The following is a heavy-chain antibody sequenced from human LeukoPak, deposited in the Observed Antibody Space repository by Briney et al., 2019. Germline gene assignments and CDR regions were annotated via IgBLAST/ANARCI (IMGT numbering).Heavy chain of an antibody. D-gene: IGHD5-12*01. J-gene: IGHJ4*02. Sequence: PGGSLRLSCAASGFTFSDYYMSWIRQAPGKGLEWVSYISSSSSYTNYADSVKGRFTISRDNAKNSLYLQMNSLRAEDTAIYYCAREGMVATFDYWGQGTLVTVSS. CDR3: AREGMVATFDY. CDR1: GFTFSDYY. V-gene: IGHV3-11*06. CDR2: ISSSSSYT.